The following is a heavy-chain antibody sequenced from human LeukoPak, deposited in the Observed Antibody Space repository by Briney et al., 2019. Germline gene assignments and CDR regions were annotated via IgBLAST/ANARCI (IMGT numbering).Heavy chain of an antibody. D-gene: IGHD6-13*01. CDR2: LAYDASLV. V-gene: IGHV3-30*02. Sequence: GGSLRLSCVASGFTFSIYGMHWVRQAPGKGLECVSYLAYDASLVDYTNSVKGRFTISRDNSKNTLFLQMNSLRPEDRAVYYCAKKGGSWNYFDSWGQGTLVTVSS. CDR1: GFTFSIYG. J-gene: IGHJ4*02. CDR3: AKKGGSWNYFDS.